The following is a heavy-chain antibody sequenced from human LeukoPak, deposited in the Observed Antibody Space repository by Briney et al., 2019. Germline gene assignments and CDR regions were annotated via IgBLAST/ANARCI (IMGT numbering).Heavy chain of an antibody. CDR2: ISPKGDET. J-gene: IGHJ4*02. V-gene: IGHV1-2*02. Sequence: ASVRVSCEPSGYNFGDYYIHWVRQVPRLGLKWMGWISPKGDETKHAPRFQGRVTVARDTSITTTYMDLIGLRSDDTAVYYCARGDMYFQDSSYRSLDHWGQGTLVTVSS. CDR1: GYNFGDYY. CDR3: ARGDMYFQDSSYRSLDH. D-gene: IGHD2-15*01.